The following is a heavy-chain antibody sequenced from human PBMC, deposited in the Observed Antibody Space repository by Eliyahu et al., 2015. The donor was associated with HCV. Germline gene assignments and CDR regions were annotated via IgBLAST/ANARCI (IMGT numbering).Heavy chain of an antibody. J-gene: IGHJ4*02. D-gene: IGHD2/OR15-2a*01. CDR3: ARGGLSPSDY. Sequence: VYGGSFSGYYWSWIRHLPGKGLEWIGEINHSGSTNYNPSLKSRVTISVDTSKNQFSLNLNSMTAADTAVYYCARGGLSPSDYWGQGTLVTVSS. CDR2: INHSGST. CDR1: GGSFSGYY. V-gene: IGHV4-34*01.